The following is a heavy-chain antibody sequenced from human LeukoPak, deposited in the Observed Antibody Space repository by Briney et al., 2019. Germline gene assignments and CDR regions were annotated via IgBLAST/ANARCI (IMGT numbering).Heavy chain of an antibody. CDR1: GYTFTSYY. J-gene: IGHJ4*02. V-gene: IGHV1-46*01. CDR2: INPSGGST. CDR3: ARDLRVATGEADY. D-gene: IGHD5-12*01. Sequence: GASVTVSCKASGYTFTSYYMHWVRQAPGQGLEWMGIINPSGGSTSYAQKFQGRVTMTRDTSTSTAYMELRSLRSDDTAVYYCARDLRVATGEADYWGQGTLVTVSS.